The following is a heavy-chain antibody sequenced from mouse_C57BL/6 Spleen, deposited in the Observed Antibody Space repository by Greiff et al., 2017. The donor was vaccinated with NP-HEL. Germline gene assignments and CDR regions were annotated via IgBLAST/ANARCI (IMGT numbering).Heavy chain of an antibody. CDR2: ISDGGSYT. CDR3: ARDHGYDVGFAY. J-gene: IGHJ3*01. Sequence: EVKLMESGGGLVKPGGSLKLSCAASGFTFSSYAMSWVRQTPEKRLEWVATISDGGSYTYYPDNVKGRFTISRDNAKNNLYLQMSHLKSEDTAMYYCARDHGYDVGFAYWGQGTLVTVSA. V-gene: IGHV5-4*01. CDR1: GFTFSSYA. D-gene: IGHD2-2*01.